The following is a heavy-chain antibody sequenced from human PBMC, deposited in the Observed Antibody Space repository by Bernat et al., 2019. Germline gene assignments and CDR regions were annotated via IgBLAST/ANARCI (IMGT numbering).Heavy chain of an antibody. CDR2: INSDGSST. Sequence: EVQLVESGGGLVQPGGSLRLSCAASGFTFSSYWMYWVRQAPGKGLVWVSRINSDGSSTNYADSVKGRFTISRDNSKNTLYLQMNSLRAEDTAIYYCAKVPTKYCSGGSCYSNWYFDLWGRGTLVTVSS. CDR1: GFTFSSYW. V-gene: IGHV3-74*01. CDR3: AKVPTKYCSGGSCYSNWYFDL. J-gene: IGHJ2*01. D-gene: IGHD2-15*01.